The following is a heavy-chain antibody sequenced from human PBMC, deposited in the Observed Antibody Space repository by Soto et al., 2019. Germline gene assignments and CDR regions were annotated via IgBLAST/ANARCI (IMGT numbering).Heavy chain of an antibody. CDR2: IYYSGST. Sequence: SETLSLTCTVSGGSISSSSYYWGWIRQPPGKGLEWIGSIYYSGSTYYNPSLKSRVTISVDTSKNQFSLKLSSVTAADTAVYYCARRGGQAMVNFDYWGQGTLVTVSS. J-gene: IGHJ4*02. CDR1: GGSISSSSYY. D-gene: IGHD5-18*01. V-gene: IGHV4-39*01. CDR3: ARRGGQAMVNFDY.